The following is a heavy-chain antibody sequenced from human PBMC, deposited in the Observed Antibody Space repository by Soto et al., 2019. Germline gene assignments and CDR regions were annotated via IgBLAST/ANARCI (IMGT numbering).Heavy chain of an antibody. CDR1: GYTLPNYS. D-gene: IGHD2-8*01. Sequence: QVQFVQSGAEVKKPGASVRLSCKPSGYTLPNYSIQWVRQAAGQGLQWLGWINPGSGYTEYSQRFQGRVTLSRDNSASTFYMDLTSLTSEGTTVYFCTRDLNGGNPFDYWGQGTLVTVS. V-gene: IGHV1-3*01. CDR2: INPGSGYT. J-gene: IGHJ4*02. CDR3: TRDLNGGNPFDY.